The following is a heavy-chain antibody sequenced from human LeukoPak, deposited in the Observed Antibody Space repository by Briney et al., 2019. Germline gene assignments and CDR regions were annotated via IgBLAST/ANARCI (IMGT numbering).Heavy chain of an antibody. Sequence: NPSETLSLTCTVSGGSISSYYWSWMRQPPGKGLEWIGYIYTSGSTNYNPSLKSRVTISVDTSKNQFSLKLSSVTAADTAVYYCARPGFQYSSSPLVYWGQGTLVTVSS. J-gene: IGHJ4*02. CDR2: IYTSGST. CDR3: ARPGFQYSSSPLVY. D-gene: IGHD6-13*01. CDR1: GGSISSYY. V-gene: IGHV4-4*09.